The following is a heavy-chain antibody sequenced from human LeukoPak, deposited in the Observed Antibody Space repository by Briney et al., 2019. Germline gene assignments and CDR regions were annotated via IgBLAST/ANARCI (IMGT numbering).Heavy chain of an antibody. V-gene: IGHV4-39*07. D-gene: IGHD3-16*01. CDR3: ARDNEMGGY. Sequence: SETLSPTCTVSGGSISSSSYYWGWIRQPPGKGLEWIGSIYYSGSTYYNPSLKSRVTISVDTSKNQFSLKLSSVTAADTAVYYCARDNEMGGYWGQGTLVTVSS. CDR2: IYYSGST. J-gene: IGHJ4*02. CDR1: GGSISSSSYY.